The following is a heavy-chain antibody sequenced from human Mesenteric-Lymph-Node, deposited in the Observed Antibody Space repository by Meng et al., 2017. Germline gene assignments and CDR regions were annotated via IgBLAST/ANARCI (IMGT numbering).Heavy chain of an antibody. J-gene: IGHJ4*02. Sequence: SGQGLGKPWGTRSLTGAVSGGSISRSNWWSWVRQLPGKGMEWIGEIYHSGSTNYNRSLRIRVTISVDRSKNQFSRKLSSVTAADTAVYYCAREYTAMACFDYWGQGTLVTVSS. CDR1: GGSISRSNW. CDR2: IYHSGST. CDR3: AREYTAMACFDY. D-gene: IGHD5-18*01. V-gene: IGHV4-4*02.